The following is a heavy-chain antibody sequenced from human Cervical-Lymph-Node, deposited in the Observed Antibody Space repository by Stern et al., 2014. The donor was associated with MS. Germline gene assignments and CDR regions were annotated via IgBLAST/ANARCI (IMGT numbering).Heavy chain of an antibody. CDR2: IYYSGST. D-gene: IGHD6-13*01. CDR1: GGSISSYY. J-gene: IGHJ5*01. Sequence: QVQLVESGPGLVKPSETLSLTCTVSGGSISSYYLSWIRQPPGKGLEWLWYIYYSGSTNYNPSLKSRVTISVDTSKNQFSLKLSSVTAADTAVYFCARGYSSSWYWFDSWGQGTQVTVSS. V-gene: IGHV4-59*01. CDR3: ARGYSSSWYWFDS.